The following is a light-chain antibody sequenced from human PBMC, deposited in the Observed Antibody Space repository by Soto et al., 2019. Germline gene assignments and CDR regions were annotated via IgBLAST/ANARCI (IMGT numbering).Light chain of an antibody. Sequence: VLTQSPGTLSLYPGERATLSCRASQSVISNSLVWYQQKPGQAPRLLIYGASSRATGIPDRFSGSGSGTDFTLTISRLEPEDFAGYYCQQYGSSPLTFGGVSKV. V-gene: IGKV3-20*01. CDR1: QSVISNS. J-gene: IGKJ4*01. CDR3: QQYGSSPLT. CDR2: GAS.